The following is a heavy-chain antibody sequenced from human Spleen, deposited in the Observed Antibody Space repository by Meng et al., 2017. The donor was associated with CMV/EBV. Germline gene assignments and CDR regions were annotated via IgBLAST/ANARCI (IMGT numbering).Heavy chain of an antibody. CDR2: IRYDGDTK. CDR1: GFSFSDYG. V-gene: IGHV3-30*02. D-gene: IGHD6-19*01. Sequence: LSLTCAASGFSFSDYGFHWVRQAPGKGLEWVTFIRYDGDTKYFPDSVKGRFTISRDNSKNTLYLQMKSLRPEDTAVYYCAKSRSTGWTPFDYWGQGTLVTVSS. CDR3: AKSRSTGWTPFDY. J-gene: IGHJ4*02.